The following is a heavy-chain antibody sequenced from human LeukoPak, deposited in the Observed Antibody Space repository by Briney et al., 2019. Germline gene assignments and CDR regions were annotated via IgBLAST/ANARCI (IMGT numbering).Heavy chain of an antibody. CDR2: IRYDGSNK. Sequence: GGSLRLSCAASGFTFSSYGMHWVRQAPGKGLEWVAFIRYDGSNKYYADSVKGRFTISRDNSKNTLYLQMNSLRAEDTAVYYCAKDDYYDRSGYLYYFDYWGQGTLVTVSS. J-gene: IGHJ4*02. D-gene: IGHD3-22*01. CDR3: AKDDYYDRSGYLYYFDY. CDR1: GFTFSSYG. V-gene: IGHV3-30*02.